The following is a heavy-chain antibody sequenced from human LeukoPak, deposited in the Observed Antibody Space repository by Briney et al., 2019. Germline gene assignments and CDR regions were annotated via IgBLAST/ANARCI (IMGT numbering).Heavy chain of an antibody. CDR2: ISSTSSTI. D-gene: IGHD3-10*01. CDR1: GFTFTIYT. Sequence: RGSLRLSCGPSGFTFTIYTMNWVRHAPGEGLEWVSSISSTSSTIYYADSVKGRFTISRDNAKNSLYLQMNSMRDEDTAVYYCARSRGFDYWGQGTLVTVSS. V-gene: IGHV3-48*02. J-gene: IGHJ4*02. CDR3: ARSRGFDY.